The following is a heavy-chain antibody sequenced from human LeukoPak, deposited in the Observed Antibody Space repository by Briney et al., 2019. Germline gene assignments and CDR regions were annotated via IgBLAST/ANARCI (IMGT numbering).Heavy chain of an antibody. D-gene: IGHD2-2*01. Sequence: GGSLRLSCSASGFTFSIYAMNWVRQAPGKGLEWVSYISSSSSTIYYADSVKGRFTISRDNAKNSLYLQMNSLRAEDTAVYYCARGTCSTTSCPQDYWGQGTLVTVSS. CDR1: GFTFSIYA. J-gene: IGHJ4*02. V-gene: IGHV3-48*01. CDR3: ARGTCSTTSCPQDY. CDR2: ISSSSSTI.